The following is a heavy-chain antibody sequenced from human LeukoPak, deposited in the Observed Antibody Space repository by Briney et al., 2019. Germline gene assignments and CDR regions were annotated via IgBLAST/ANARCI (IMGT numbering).Heavy chain of an antibody. CDR2: VGTDSDT. Sequence: GGSLRLSCAASGFTFRTSAFSWVRQSPGRGLEWVSTVGTDSDTYYADSVKGRFTIPRDNSKNTVYLQMTGLRADDTAVYYCAKKTPGIHPFDSWGQGTLVTVSP. J-gene: IGHJ4*02. D-gene: IGHD6-13*01. V-gene: IGHV3-23*01. CDR3: AKKTPGIHPFDS. CDR1: GFTFRTSA.